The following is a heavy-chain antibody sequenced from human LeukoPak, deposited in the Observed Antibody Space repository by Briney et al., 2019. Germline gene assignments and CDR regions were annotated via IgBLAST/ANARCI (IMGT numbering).Heavy chain of an antibody. CDR3: ARADYYGSGNYYTSDY. V-gene: IGHV3-48*01. CDR1: GFTFSSYS. D-gene: IGHD3-10*01. J-gene: IGHJ4*02. CDR2: IRSSSSTM. Sequence: GGSLRLSCAASGFTFSSYSMNWVRQAPGKGLEWVSYIRSSSSTMCYADSVKGRFTISRDNAKNSLYLQMNSLRAEDTAVYYCARADYYGSGNYYTSDYWGQGTLITVSS.